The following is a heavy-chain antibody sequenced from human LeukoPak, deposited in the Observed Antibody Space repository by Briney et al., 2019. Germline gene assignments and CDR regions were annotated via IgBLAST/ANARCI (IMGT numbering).Heavy chain of an antibody. Sequence: SETLSLTCAVYGGSFSGYYWSWIRQPPGKGREWIGEIDHSGSTNYNPTLKSRVTISVDTSKNQLSLKLSPVTAADTAVYFCASVEMATAYFDYWGQGTLVTVSS. J-gene: IGHJ4*02. CDR1: GGSFSGYY. V-gene: IGHV4-34*01. CDR2: IDHSGST. D-gene: IGHD5-18*01. CDR3: ASVEMATAYFDY.